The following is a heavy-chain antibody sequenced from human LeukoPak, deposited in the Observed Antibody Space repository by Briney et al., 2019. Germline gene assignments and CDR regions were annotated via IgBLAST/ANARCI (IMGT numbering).Heavy chain of an antibody. CDR1: GFTFSSYA. V-gene: IGHV3-74*01. CDR2: INSDGSST. Sequence: GGSLRLSCAASGFTFSSYAMSWVRQAPGEGLVWVSRINSDGSSTSYADSVKGRFTISRDNAKNTLYLQMNSLRAEDTAVYYCARDRSIASDYWGQGTLVTVSS. J-gene: IGHJ4*02. CDR3: ARDRSIASDY. D-gene: IGHD6-6*01.